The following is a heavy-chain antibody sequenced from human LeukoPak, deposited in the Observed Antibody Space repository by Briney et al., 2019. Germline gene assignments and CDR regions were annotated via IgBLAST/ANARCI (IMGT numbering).Heavy chain of an antibody. V-gene: IGHV3-23*01. CDR1: GFTFSSYA. CDR3: AKDLMSSSAPFDY. Sequence: GGSLRLSCTASGFTFSSYAMSWVRQAPGKGLEWVSAISGSGGSTYYADSVKGRFTISRDNSKNTLYLQMNSLRAEDTAVYYCAKDLMSSSAPFDYWGQGTLVTVSS. J-gene: IGHJ4*02. CDR2: ISGSGGST. D-gene: IGHD6-6*01.